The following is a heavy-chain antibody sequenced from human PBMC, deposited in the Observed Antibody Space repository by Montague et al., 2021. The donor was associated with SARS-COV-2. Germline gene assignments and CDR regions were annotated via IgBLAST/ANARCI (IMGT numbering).Heavy chain of an antibody. D-gene: IGHD2-15*01. CDR1: GGSINNYF. V-gene: IGHV4-59*01. CDR2: MHSTGST. CDR3: ARAVVGAKTATIES. Sequence: SETLSLTCSVSGGSINNYFWGWIRQSPGKGLEWVGYMHSTGSTAYNPSLKSRVIISVDTSKTQISLKLSSVSAADTALYYCARAVVGAKTATIESWRQGTLVTVSS. J-gene: IGHJ4*02.